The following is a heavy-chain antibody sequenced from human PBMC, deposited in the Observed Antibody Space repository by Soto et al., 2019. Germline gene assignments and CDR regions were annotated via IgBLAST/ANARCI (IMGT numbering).Heavy chain of an antibody. Sequence: EVQLVESGGGLVKPGGSLRLSCEASGFTFSTYSMNWVRLAPGKGLEWVSSISSRSCWMYDAVSVKGRFTISRDNAKNSLYLQMSSLRADDTAVYYFAKGSGDFLRSAGFDVWVQGTTVTASS. CDR2: ISSRSCWM. V-gene: IGHV3-21*01. J-gene: IGHJ3*01. CDR3: AKGSGDFLRSAGFDV. D-gene: IGHD4-17*01. CDR1: GFTFSTYS.